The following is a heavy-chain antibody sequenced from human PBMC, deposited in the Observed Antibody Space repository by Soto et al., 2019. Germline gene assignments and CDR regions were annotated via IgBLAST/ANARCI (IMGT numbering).Heavy chain of an antibody. Sequence: ASVKVSCKASGYTFTSYYMHWVRQAPGQGLEWMGIFNPSTGSTTYAQKFQGRLTMTRDTSTSTVYMELSSLRSEDTAVYYCARDLRYCSNTTCYTRGDNWFDPWGQGTLVTVSS. V-gene: IGHV1-46*01. D-gene: IGHD2-2*01. CDR3: ARDLRYCSNTTCYTRGDNWFDP. CDR1: GYTFTSYY. CDR2: FNPSTGST. J-gene: IGHJ5*02.